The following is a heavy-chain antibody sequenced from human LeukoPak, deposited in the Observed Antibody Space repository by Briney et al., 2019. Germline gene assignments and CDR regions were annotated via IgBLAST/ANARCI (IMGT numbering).Heavy chain of an antibody. CDR3: ARNYYGPKNWFDP. J-gene: IGHJ5*02. Sequence: PGGSLRLSCAASGFTVSSNYMSWVRQAPGKGLEWVSVIYSGGSTYYADSVKGRFTISRNNSKNTLYLQMNSLRAEDTAVYYCARNYYGPKNWFDPWGQGTLVTVSS. CDR1: GFTVSSNY. V-gene: IGHV3-53*04. D-gene: IGHD3-10*01. CDR2: IYSGGST.